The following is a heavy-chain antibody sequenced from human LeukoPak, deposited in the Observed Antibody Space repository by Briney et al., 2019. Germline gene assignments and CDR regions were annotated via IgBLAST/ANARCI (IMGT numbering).Heavy chain of an antibody. CDR1: GFTFSSYG. J-gene: IGHJ4*02. Sequence: GGSLRLSCAASGFTFSSYGMHWVRQAPGKGLEWVSFIRYDGSNKYYADSVKGRFTISRDNSKNTLYLQMSSLRAEDTAVYYCAKDRSYDLAFDYWGQGTLVTVSS. V-gene: IGHV3-30*02. D-gene: IGHD5-18*01. CDR3: AKDRSYDLAFDY. CDR2: IRYDGSNK.